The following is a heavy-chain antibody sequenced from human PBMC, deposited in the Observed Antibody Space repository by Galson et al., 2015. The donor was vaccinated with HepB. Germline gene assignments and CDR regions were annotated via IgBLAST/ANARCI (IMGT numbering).Heavy chain of an antibody. D-gene: IGHD6-13*01. CDR2: ITGGSST. J-gene: IGHJ5*02. V-gene: IGHV3-74*01. Sequence: SLRLSCAISGFTSTNYAMTWVRQGPGKGLEWVSGITGGSSTSYADSVKGRFTISRDNAKNTLYLQMNSLRAEDTAVYYCARDRRAYSSSYLPWFDPWGQGTLVTVSS. CDR3: ARDRRAYSSSYLPWFDP. CDR1: GFTSTNYA.